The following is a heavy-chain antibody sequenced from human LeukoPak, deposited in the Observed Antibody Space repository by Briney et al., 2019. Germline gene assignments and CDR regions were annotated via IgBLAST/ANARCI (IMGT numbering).Heavy chain of an antibody. V-gene: IGHV3-21*01. CDR1: GFTFSSYW. CDR2: ISTSSSYI. J-gene: IGHJ4*02. D-gene: IGHD2-15*01. CDR3: ATEGYCSGGSCYSFDY. Sequence: KAGGSLRLSCVASGFTFSSYWMNWVRQAPGKGLEWVSFISTSSSYIYYADSVKGRFTISRDNAKNSLYLQMNSLRAEDTAVYYCATEGYCSGGSCYSFDYWGQGTLVTVSS.